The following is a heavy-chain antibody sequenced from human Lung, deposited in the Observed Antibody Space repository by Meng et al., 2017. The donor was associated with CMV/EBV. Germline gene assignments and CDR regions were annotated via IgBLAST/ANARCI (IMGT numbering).Heavy chain of an antibody. J-gene: IGHJ4*02. Sequence: ASVKVSCKPSGYTFTSYGISWVRQAPGQGLEWMGWISAYNGRSNYPQRLQGRVTMTTGTSTSTAYMELRSLRSDDTAMYYCVRDDRYTGYDRFDSWGQGTLVXVSS. CDR1: GYTFTSYG. CDR2: ISAYNGRS. V-gene: IGHV1-18*01. CDR3: VRDDRYTGYDRFDS. D-gene: IGHD5-12*01.